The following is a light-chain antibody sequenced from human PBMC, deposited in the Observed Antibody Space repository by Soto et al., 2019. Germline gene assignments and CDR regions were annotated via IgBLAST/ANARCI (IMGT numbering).Light chain of an antibody. CDR1: QSVSGY. CDR3: QHRSSRPPII. V-gene: IGKV3-11*01. J-gene: IGKJ5*01. Sequence: EIVLTQSPATLSLSPGERATLSCRASQSVSGYLAWYRQKPGQAPSLLIYDTSNRATGVPPRFSGSGSGTDFTLTISTLEPEDFAVYYCQHRSSRPPIIFDQGTRLEI. CDR2: DTS.